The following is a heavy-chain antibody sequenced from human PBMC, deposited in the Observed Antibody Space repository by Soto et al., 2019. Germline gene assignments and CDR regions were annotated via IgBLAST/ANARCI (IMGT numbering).Heavy chain of an antibody. V-gene: IGHV3-23*01. CDR1: GFTFSSYA. D-gene: IGHD5-18*01. Sequence: QTGGSLRLSCAASGFTFSSYAMSWVRQAPGKGLEWVSAISGSGGSTYYADSVKGRFTISRDNSKNTLYLQMNSLRAEDTAVYYCAKDWGRYSYGLLAPGFWFDPWGQGTLVTVSS. CDR3: AKDWGRYSYGLLAPGFWFDP. J-gene: IGHJ5*02. CDR2: ISGSGGST.